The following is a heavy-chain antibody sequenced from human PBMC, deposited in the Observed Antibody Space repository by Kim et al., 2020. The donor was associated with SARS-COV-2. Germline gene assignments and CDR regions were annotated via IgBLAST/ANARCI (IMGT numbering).Heavy chain of an antibody. CDR1: GGSISSGGYY. D-gene: IGHD2-15*01. CDR2: IYYSGST. J-gene: IGHJ5*02. Sequence: SETLSLTCTVSGGSISSGGYYWSWIRQHPGKGLEWIGYIYYSGSTYYNPSLKSRVTISVDTSKNQFSLKLSSVTAADTAVYYCARDGPSPPYCSGGSCRLDNWFDPWGQGTLVTVSS. CDR3: ARDGPSPPYCSGGSCRLDNWFDP. V-gene: IGHV4-31*03.